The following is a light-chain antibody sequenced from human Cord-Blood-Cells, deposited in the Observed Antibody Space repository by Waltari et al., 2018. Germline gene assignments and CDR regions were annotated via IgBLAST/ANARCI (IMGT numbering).Light chain of an antibody. J-gene: IGLJ1*01. V-gene: IGLV2-14*01. CDR3: SSYTSSSTLV. Sequence: QSALTPPASVSGSPDQSLTISCTGTTSDVCGSNHVPCYQQHPGKAPKPMIYEVSQPPSGVCNPLSGSKSGNTASLTISGLQAEDEADYYCSSYTSSSTLVFGTGTKFTFL. CDR2: EVS. CDR1: TSDVCGSNH.